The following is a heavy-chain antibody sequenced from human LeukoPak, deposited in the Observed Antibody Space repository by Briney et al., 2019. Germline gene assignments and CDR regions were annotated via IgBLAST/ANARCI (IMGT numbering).Heavy chain of an antibody. J-gene: IGHJ4*02. CDR1: DGSISSGGYY. V-gene: IGHV4-31*03. CDR3: ARARSGYGSNYFDY. CDR2: IYYSGST. D-gene: IGHD5-12*01. Sequence: PSETLSLTCTVADGSISSGGYYWSWIRQHPGKGLEWIGYIYYSGSTYYNPSLKSRVTISVDTSKNQFSLKLSSVTAADPAVYYCARARSGYGSNYFDYWGQGTLVTVYS.